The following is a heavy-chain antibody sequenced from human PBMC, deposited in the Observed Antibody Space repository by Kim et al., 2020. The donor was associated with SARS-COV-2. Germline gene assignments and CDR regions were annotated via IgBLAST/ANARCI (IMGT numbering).Heavy chain of an antibody. CDR2: ISGSGGST. CDR1: GFTFSSYA. Sequence: GGSLRLSCAASGFTFSSYAMSWVRQAPGKGLEWVSAISGSGGSTYYADSVKGRFTISRDNSKNTLYLQMNSLRAEDTAVYYCPKLRVGALAYCGGDCSGFDYWGQGTLVTVSS. J-gene: IGHJ4*02. D-gene: IGHD2-21*02. V-gene: IGHV3-23*01. CDR3: PKLRVGALAYCGGDCSGFDY.